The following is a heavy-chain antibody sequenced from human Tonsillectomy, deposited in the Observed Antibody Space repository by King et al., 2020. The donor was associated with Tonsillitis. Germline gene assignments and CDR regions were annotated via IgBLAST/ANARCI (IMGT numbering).Heavy chain of an antibody. CDR2: IYYTGST. J-gene: IGHJ2*01. D-gene: IGHD3-16*02. V-gene: IGHV4-39*01. Sequence: QLQESGPGLVKTSETLSLTCTVSGGSISSGSYYWGWVRQPPGKGLEWVGNIYYTGSTYYNPFLKSRVTISVDTSKNQFSLKLSSVTAADTAVYYCAGIMIPFGGVIVSHWYFDLWGRGTLVTVSS. CDR3: AGIMIPFGGVIVSHWYFDL. CDR1: GGSISSGSYY.